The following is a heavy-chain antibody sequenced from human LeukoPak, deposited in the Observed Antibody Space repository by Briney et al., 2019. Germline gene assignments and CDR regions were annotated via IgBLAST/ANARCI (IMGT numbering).Heavy chain of an antibody. J-gene: IGHJ6*02. CDR1: GGSMKTFY. D-gene: IGHD3-9*01. CDR3: ARGRYDNLTGHLARLDV. Sequence: SETLSLTCTVSGGSMKTFYWSWIRQPAGEGLEWVGRIFSRGTTNYNPSLKSRVTVSLDTSKNQFSLKLSSVTAADTAVYYCARGRYDNLTGHLARLDVWGQGTTVIVSS. V-gene: IGHV4-4*07. CDR2: IFSRGTT.